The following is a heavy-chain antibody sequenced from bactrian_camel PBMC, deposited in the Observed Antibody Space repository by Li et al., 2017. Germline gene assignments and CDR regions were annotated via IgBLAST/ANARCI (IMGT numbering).Heavy chain of an antibody. CDR2: INTDGST. V-gene: IGHV3S63*01. CDR1: GFTVGDSD. J-gene: IGHJ6*01. CDR3: IRRVPDSRAFGY. D-gene: IGHD5*01. Sequence: VQLVESGGGSVQAGDTLTLSCSVSGFTVGDSDMGWYRQAPGNECELVSSINTDGSTYTADSVKGRFTISRDNAQNTVYLQLNSLKTEDMAMYYCIRRVPDSRAFGYWGQGTQVTVS.